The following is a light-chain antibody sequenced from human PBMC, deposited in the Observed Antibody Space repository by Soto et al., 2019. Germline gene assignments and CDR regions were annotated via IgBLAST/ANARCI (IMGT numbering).Light chain of an antibody. J-gene: IGKJ5*01. V-gene: IGKV1-13*02. Sequence: AIQLTQSPSSLSASVGDRVTITCRASQDIRGALAWYQQKPGKPPKLLIFDVSSLQSGVPSRFSGSGSGTDFTLTISSLQHEDFAPYYCQQFNTYPITFGQGTRLEIK. CDR3: QQFNTYPIT. CDR1: QDIRGA. CDR2: DVS.